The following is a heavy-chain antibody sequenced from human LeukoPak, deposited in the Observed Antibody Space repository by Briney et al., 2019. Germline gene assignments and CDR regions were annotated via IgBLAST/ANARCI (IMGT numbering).Heavy chain of an antibody. CDR3: ARPAYGDYSYYYYMDV. CDR2: ISGSGGST. CDR1: GFTFSSYG. J-gene: IGHJ6*03. D-gene: IGHD4-17*01. V-gene: IGHV3-23*01. Sequence: GGSLRLSCAASGFTFSSYGMSWVRQAPGKGLEWVSAISGSGGSTYYADSVKGRFTISRDNSKNTLYLQMNSLRAEDTAVYYCARPAYGDYSYYYYMDVWGKGTTVTVSS.